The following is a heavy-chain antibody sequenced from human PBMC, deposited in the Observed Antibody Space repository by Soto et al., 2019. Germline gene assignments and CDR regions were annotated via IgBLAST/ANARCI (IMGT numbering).Heavy chain of an antibody. CDR2: INAGNGNT. CDR3: ARSPMVRGVISNWFDP. J-gene: IGHJ5*02. CDR1: GYTFTSYA. V-gene: IGHV1-3*01. D-gene: IGHD3-10*01. Sequence: ASVKVSCKASGYTFTSYAMHWVRQAPGQRLEWMGWINAGNGNTKYSQRFQGRVTITRDTSASTAYMELSSLRSEDTAVYYCARSPMVRGVISNWFDPWGQGTLVTVSS.